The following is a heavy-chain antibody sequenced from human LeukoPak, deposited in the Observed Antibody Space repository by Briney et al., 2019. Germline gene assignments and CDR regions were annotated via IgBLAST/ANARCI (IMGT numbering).Heavy chain of an antibody. CDR1: GGTFSSYA. J-gene: IGHJ3*02. Sequence: SVKVSCKASGGTFSSYAISWVRQAPGQGLEWMGRIIPIFGTANYAQKFQGRVTITTDESTSTAYMELSSLRSVDTAVYYCARDFGLGTNAFDIWGQGTMVTVSS. CDR2: IIPIFGTA. D-gene: IGHD7-27*01. V-gene: IGHV1-69*05. CDR3: ARDFGLGTNAFDI.